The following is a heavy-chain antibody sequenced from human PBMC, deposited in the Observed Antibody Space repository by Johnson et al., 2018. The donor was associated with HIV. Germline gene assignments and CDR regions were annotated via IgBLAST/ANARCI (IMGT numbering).Heavy chain of an antibody. J-gene: IGHJ3*01. V-gene: IGHV3-20*04. Sequence: VQLVESGGGVVRPGGSLRLSCAASGFTFDDYDMTWVRQAPGKGLEWVSGINWNGGRTGYADSVKGRFTISRENVNSSLYLQMNSLRAADTALYYCARQHSYDSSGQGGGLDVWGQGTMVTVSS. CDR1: GFTFDDYD. CDR2: INWNGGRT. CDR3: ARQHSYDSSGQGGGLDV. D-gene: IGHD3-22*01.